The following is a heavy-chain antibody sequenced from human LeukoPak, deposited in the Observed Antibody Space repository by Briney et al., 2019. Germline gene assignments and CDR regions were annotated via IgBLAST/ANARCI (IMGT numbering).Heavy chain of an antibody. V-gene: IGHV3-30-3*01. J-gene: IGHJ4*02. Sequence: PGRSLRHSCAASGFTFSTYAMHWVRQAPGKGLEWVAVMSYDGNNKYYVDSVKGRFTISRDNSKNTLYLQMTSLRPEDTAVYYCAREDGDLPDYWGQGTLVTVSS. D-gene: IGHD4-17*01. CDR1: GFTFSTYA. CDR2: MSYDGNNK. CDR3: AREDGDLPDY.